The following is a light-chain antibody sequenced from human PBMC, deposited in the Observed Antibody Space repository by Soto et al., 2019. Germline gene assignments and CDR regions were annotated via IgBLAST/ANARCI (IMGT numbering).Light chain of an antibody. CDR2: EVT. J-gene: IGLJ3*02. CDR1: SSDVGIYNY. V-gene: IGLV2-14*01. CDR3: SSYTSSSTWV. Sequence: QSALTQPASVSGSPGQSITISCTGTSSDVGIYNYVSWYQQHPGKAPQLMIYEVTNRPSGVSNRFSGSKSGNTAPLTISGLQAEDEADYYCSSYTSSSTWVFGGGTKLTVL.